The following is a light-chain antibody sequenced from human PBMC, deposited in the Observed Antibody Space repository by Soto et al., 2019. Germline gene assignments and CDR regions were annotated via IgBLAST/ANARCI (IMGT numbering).Light chain of an antibody. CDR1: SSNIGSNT. V-gene: IGLV1-44*01. J-gene: IGLJ1*01. CDR3: AAWDDSLNGPY. Sequence: QSVLTQPPSASGTPGQRGTISCSGSSSNIGSNTVNWYQQLPGTAPKLLIYSNNQRPSGVPDRFSGSKSGTSASLAISGLQSEDEADYYCAAWDDSLNGPYFGTGTKVTVL. CDR2: SNN.